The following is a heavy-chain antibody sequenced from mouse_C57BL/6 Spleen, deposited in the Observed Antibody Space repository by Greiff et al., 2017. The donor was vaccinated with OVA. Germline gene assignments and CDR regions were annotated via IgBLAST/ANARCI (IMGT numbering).Heavy chain of an antibody. D-gene: IGHD1-1*01. CDR1: GFTFSGYY. Sequence: EVKVVESEGGLVQPGSSMKLSCTASGFTFSGYYMAWVRQVPEKGLEWVANINYDGSSTYYLDSLKSRFIISRDNAKNILYLQMSSLKSEDTATYYCARDRAVDYAMDYWGQGTSVTVSS. CDR3: ARDRAVDYAMDY. V-gene: IGHV5-16*01. CDR2: INYDGSST. J-gene: IGHJ4*01.